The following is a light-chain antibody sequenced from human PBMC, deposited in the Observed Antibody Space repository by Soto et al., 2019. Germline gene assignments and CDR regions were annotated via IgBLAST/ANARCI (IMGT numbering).Light chain of an antibody. V-gene: IGKV3-20*01. CDR2: GAS. J-gene: IGKJ1*01. CDR3: QQYGTSFWT. CDR1: QSVSSNY. Sequence: DIVLTQSPGTLSLSPGERATLSCRTSQSVSSNYLAWYQQTPGQAPRLLIYGASTRATGIPDRFSGSGSGTDFTLTISRLEPEDFAVYYCQQYGTSFWTFGQGTKVDIK.